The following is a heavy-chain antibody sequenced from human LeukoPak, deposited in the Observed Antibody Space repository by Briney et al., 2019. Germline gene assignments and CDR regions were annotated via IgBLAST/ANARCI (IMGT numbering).Heavy chain of an antibody. D-gene: IGHD3-16*01. J-gene: IGHJ6*02. CDR3: ARDSVNMKVGGVKSRYGMDV. CDR1: GFTFSNYA. Sequence: GGSLRLSCAASGFTFSNYAIHWVRQAPGKGLESVSAIKSNGDTTYYANSVKGRFTISRDNAKNSLYLQMNSLRAEDTAVYYCARDSVNMKVGGVKSRYGMDVWGQGTTVTVSS. V-gene: IGHV3-64*01. CDR2: IKSNGDTT.